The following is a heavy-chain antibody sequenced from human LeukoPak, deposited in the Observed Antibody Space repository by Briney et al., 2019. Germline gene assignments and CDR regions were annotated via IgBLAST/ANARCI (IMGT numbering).Heavy chain of an antibody. CDR2: IYTSGST. Sequence: SETLSLTCTVSGGSITTFYWSWIRQPAGKGLEWIGRIYTSGSTNYNPSLKSRVTISVDTSKNQFSLKLSSVTAADTAVYYCARALSPVYYFDYWGQGTLVTVSS. V-gene: IGHV4-4*07. J-gene: IGHJ4*02. D-gene: IGHD3-10*01. CDR3: ARALSPVYYFDY. CDR1: GGSITTFY.